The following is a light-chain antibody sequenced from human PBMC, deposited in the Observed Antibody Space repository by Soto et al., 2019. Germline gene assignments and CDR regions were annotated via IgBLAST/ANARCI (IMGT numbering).Light chain of an antibody. CDR3: QQYRNWPRT. Sequence: IVLTKSPGTVSLSPGERATLSCRASQTGSSKYLAWYKQKPGQAPRLLIYGTSTRATDMPGRFSGRGSGTEFTLTISSLQSEDFAVYYCQQYRNWPRTFGQGTKVDI. J-gene: IGKJ1*01. V-gene: IGKV3-15*01. CDR2: GTS. CDR1: QTGSSKY.